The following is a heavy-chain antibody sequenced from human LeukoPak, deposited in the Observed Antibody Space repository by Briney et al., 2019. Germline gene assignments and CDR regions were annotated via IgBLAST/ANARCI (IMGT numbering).Heavy chain of an antibody. CDR2: IYYSGST. Sequence: SETLSLTCTVSGGSINNYNYYWGWLRQPPGKGLEWIGSIYYSGSTYYNPSLKSRVTISVDTSKNQFSLKLSSVTAADTAVYHCARAHRSSSWYDYWGQGTLVTVSS. D-gene: IGHD6-13*01. CDR1: GGSINNYNYY. CDR3: ARAHRSSSWYDY. V-gene: IGHV4-39*07. J-gene: IGHJ4*02.